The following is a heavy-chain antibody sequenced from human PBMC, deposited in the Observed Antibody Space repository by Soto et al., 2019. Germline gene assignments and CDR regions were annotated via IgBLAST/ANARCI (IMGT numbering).Heavy chain of an antibody. CDR3: ACGFGVVLFSGPRQKYYYYGMDV. D-gene: IGHD3-3*01. Sequence: ASVKVSCKASGYTFTSYYMHWVRQAPGQGLEWMGIINPSGGSTSYAQKFQGRVTMTRDTSTSTAYMELSSLRSEDTAVYYCACGFGVVLFSGPRQKYYYYGMDVWGQGTTVTVSS. V-gene: IGHV1-46*01. J-gene: IGHJ6*02. CDR2: INPSGGST. CDR1: GYTFTSYY.